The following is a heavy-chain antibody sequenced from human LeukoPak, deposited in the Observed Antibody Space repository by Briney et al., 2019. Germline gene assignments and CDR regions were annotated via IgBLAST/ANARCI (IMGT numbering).Heavy chain of an antibody. CDR2: ISGSGVST. J-gene: IGHJ5*02. V-gene: IGHV3-23*01. D-gene: IGHD6-19*01. Sequence: PGGSLRLSCAASGFTFSSYAMSWVRQAPGKGLEWVSGISGSGVSTYYADSVKGRFTISRDNSKNTLFLQMTSLRAEDTAVYYCAKGASSGWLLYWFDPWGQGALVTVSS. CDR1: GFTFSSYA. CDR3: AKGASSGWLLYWFDP.